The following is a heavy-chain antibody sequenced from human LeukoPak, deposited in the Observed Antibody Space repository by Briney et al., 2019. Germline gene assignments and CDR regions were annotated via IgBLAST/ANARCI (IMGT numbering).Heavy chain of an antibody. CDR2: IIPIFGTA. D-gene: IGHD5-18*01. V-gene: IGHV1-69*13. CDR1: GGTFSSYA. J-gene: IGHJ4*02. CDR3: ARGRDGGQLWFGTIRY. Sequence: SVKVSCKASGGTFSSYAISWVRQAPGQGLEWMGGIIPIFGTANYAQKFQGRVTITADESTSTAYMELSSLRSEDTAVYYCARGRDGGQLWFGTIRYWGQGTLVTVSS.